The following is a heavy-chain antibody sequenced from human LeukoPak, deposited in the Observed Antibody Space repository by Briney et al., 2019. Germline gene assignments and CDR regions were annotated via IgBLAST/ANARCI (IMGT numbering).Heavy chain of an antibody. J-gene: IGHJ3*02. CDR1: GGSFSGYY. Sequence: SETLSLTCAVYGGSFSGYYWSWIRQPPGKGLEWIGEINHSGSTNYNPSLKSRVTISVDTSKNQFSLKLSSVTAADTAVYYCARAIRVSGSWYGDAFDIWGQGTMVTVSS. V-gene: IGHV4-34*01. CDR3: ARAIRVSGSWYGDAFDI. CDR2: INHSGST. D-gene: IGHD6-13*01.